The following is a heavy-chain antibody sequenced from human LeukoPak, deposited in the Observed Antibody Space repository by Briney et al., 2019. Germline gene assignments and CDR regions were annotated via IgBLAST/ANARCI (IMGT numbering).Heavy chain of an antibody. D-gene: IGHD4/OR15-4a*01. Sequence: GGSLRLSCAASGFTFSNYWMSWVRQAPGKGLEWVANIKPDGSEKYYVDSVKGRFTISRDNAKNSLYLQMNSLKAEDTAVYYCARDDYGGTGCWGQGTLVTVSS. CDR3: ARDDYGGTGC. V-gene: IGHV3-7*01. J-gene: IGHJ4*02. CDR1: GFTFSNYW. CDR2: IKPDGSEK.